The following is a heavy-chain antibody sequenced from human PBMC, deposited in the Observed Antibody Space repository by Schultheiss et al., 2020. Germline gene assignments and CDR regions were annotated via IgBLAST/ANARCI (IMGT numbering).Heavy chain of an antibody. J-gene: IGHJ5*02. V-gene: IGHV4-30-2*01. Sequence: SQTLSLTCAVSGGSISSGGYSWSWIRQPPGKGLEWIGYIYYSGSTYYNPSLKSRVTISVDTSKNQFSLRLSSVTTADTAVYYCARDSGNWFDPWGQGTLVTGSS. CDR2: IYYSGST. CDR3: ARDSGNWFDP. CDR1: GGSISSGGYS.